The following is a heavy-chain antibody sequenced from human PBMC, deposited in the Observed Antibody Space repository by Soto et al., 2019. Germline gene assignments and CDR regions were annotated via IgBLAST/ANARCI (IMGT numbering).Heavy chain of an antibody. V-gene: IGHV4-39*01. CDR1: GGSISSSSYY. D-gene: IGHD6-19*01. J-gene: IGHJ6*02. CDR3: AVPAASVAGASGSYYYYGMDV. CDR2: IYYSGSP. Sequence: LSLTCTVSGGSISSSSYYWGWIRQPPGKGLEWIGYIYYSGSPYYNPSLKSRVTISVDTSKNQFSLKLSSVAAADTAVYYCAVPAASVAGASGSYYYYGMDVWGQGTTVTVSS.